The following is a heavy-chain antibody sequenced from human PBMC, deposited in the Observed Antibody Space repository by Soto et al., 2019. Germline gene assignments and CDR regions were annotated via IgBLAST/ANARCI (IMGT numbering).Heavy chain of an antibody. CDR3: ARARRGMDV. Sequence: GESLKISCAASGFTFSSYAMSWVRQAPGKGLEWVSAISGSGGSTYYADSVKGRFTISRDNSKNTLYLQMNSLRAENTAVYYCARARRGMDVWGQGTTVTVSS. J-gene: IGHJ6*02. V-gene: IGHV3-23*01. CDR2: ISGSGGST. CDR1: GFTFSSYA.